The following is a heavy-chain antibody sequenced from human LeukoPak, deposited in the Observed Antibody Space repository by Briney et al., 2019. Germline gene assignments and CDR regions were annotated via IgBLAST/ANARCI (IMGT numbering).Heavy chain of an antibody. CDR1: GFTFSTFA. J-gene: IGHJ4*02. CDR2: IFPSGGEI. CDR3: ATYRQVLLPFES. D-gene: IGHD2-8*02. V-gene: IGHV3-23*01. Sequence: GGSLRLSCAASGFTFSTFAMIWVRQPPGKGLEWVSSIFPSGGEIHYADSVRGRFTISRDSSKSTLSLQMNSLRAEDTAIYYCATYRQVLLPFESWGQGTLVTISS.